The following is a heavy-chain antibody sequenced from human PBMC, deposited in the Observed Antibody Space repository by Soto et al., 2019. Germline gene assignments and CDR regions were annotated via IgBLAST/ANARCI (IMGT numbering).Heavy chain of an antibody. Sequence: EVQLVESGGGLVKPGGSLRLSCAASGFTFSSYSMNWVRQAPGKGLEWVSSISSSSSYIYYADSVKGRFTISRDNAKNSLYLQMNSLRAEDTAVYYCARDTLSGQVTYYYYYGMDVWGQGTTVTVSS. V-gene: IGHV3-21*01. D-gene: IGHD3-16*01. CDR2: ISSSSSYI. CDR3: ARDTLSGQVTYYYYYGMDV. J-gene: IGHJ6*02. CDR1: GFTFSSYS.